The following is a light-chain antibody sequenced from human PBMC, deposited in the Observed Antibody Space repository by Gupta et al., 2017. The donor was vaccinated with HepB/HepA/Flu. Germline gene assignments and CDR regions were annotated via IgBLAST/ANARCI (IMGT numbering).Light chain of an antibody. Sequence: EIVLTQSPGTLSLSPGERATLSCRASQRVSSSYLGWYQQKPGQAPRLLIYGASSRATGIPDRFSGSGSGTDFTLTISRLEPEDFAVYYCQHYGSSPRIITFGPGTKVDIK. V-gene: IGKV3-20*01. CDR3: QHYGSSPRIIT. J-gene: IGKJ3*01. CDR2: GAS. CDR1: QRVSSSY.